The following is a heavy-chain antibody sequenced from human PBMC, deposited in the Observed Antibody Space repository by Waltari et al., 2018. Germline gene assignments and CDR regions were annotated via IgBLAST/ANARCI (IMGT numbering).Heavy chain of an antibody. Sequence: EVQLVESGGGLVQPGGSLKLSCAASGFTFSAHWMAWVRQAPGEGRGWVAPIREDGSETNCADSRKGRCTISRDNVNTSLYLQMNGLRAEDTAVYHCTRNARYYETNGPQRGGEYWGQGTLVTVSS. V-gene: IGHV3-7*01. CDR2: IREDGSET. CDR3: TRNARYYETNGPQRGGEY. J-gene: IGHJ4*02. CDR1: GFTFSAHW. D-gene: IGHD2-8*01.